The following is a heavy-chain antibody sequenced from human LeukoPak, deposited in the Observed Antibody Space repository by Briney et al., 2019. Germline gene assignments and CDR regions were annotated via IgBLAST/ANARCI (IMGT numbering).Heavy chain of an antibody. CDR3: TRDLEGGYETGLGY. CDR1: GGSISSTSYY. Sequence: SETLSLTCTVSGGSISSTSYYWGWIRQPPGKGLEWIGNIYYSGSTYYNPSLMSRVTISVNMSKNQFSLKLSSVTAADTAVYYCTRDLEGGYETGLGYWGQGTLVTVSS. CDR2: IYYSGST. J-gene: IGHJ4*02. V-gene: IGHV4-39*07. D-gene: IGHD5-12*01.